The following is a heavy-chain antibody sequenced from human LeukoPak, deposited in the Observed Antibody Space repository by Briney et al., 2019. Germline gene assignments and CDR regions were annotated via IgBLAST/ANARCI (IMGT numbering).Heavy chain of an antibody. CDR2: IKSKTDGGTT. CDR3: TAELPVFVFSVERVY. CDR1: GFTFSNAW. V-gene: IGHV3-15*01. Sequence: GGSLRLSCAASGFTFSNAWMSWVRQAPGKGLEWVGRIKSKTDGGTTDYAAPVKGRFTISRDDSKNTLYLQMNSLKTEDTAVYYCTAELPVFVFSVERVYWGQGTLVTVSS. J-gene: IGHJ4*02. D-gene: IGHD3-10*02.